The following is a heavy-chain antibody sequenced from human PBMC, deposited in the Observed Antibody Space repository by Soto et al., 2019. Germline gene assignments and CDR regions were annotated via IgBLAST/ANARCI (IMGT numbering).Heavy chain of an antibody. CDR3: AREIPIVVVPAANPYYYMDV. J-gene: IGHJ6*03. V-gene: IGHV1-8*01. CDR2: MNPNSGNT. D-gene: IGHD2-2*01. CDR1: GCTFTSYD. Sequence: ASVKVSCKASGCTFTSYDINWVRQATGQGLEWMGWMNPNSGNTGYAQKFQGRVTMTRNPSISTAYMELSSLRSEDTAVYYCAREIPIVVVPAANPYYYMDVWGKGTPVPVS.